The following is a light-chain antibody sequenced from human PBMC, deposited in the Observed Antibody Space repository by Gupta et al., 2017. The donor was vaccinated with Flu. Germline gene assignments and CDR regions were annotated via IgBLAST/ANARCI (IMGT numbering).Light chain of an antibody. Sequence: VLTQPHSMSAAPGQTARITCGGNDIGIKDVHWCQPKPGQAPVLVIYDDRDRPSGITERLSGSSSGSEATLTITRVEVGDEADYYCQVVDRTTSHYVFGPGTKVTVV. V-gene: IGLV3-21*02. CDR3: QVVDRTTSHYV. J-gene: IGLJ1*01. CDR2: DDR. CDR1: DIGIKD.